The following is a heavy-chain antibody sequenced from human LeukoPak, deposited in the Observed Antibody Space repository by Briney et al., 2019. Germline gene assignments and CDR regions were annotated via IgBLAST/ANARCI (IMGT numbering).Heavy chain of an antibody. D-gene: IGHD2-15*01. Sequence: GGSLRLSCAASGFTFSSYGMHWVRQAPGKGLEWVAFIRYDGSNKYYADSVKGRFTISGDNSKNTLYLQMNSLRAEDTAVYYCAKESWGYCSGGSCYFYWGQGTLVTVSS. J-gene: IGHJ4*02. V-gene: IGHV3-30*02. CDR3: AKESWGYCSGGSCYFY. CDR1: GFTFSSYG. CDR2: IRYDGSNK.